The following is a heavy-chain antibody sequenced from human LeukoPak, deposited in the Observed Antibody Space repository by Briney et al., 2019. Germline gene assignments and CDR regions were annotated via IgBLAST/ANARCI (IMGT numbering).Heavy chain of an antibody. CDR3: ARLRYSGSSLGAFDY. CDR1: GYSLSNGFY. J-gene: IGHJ4*02. CDR2: IFHTGNT. V-gene: IGHV4-38-2*01. Sequence: ASETLSLTCAVSGYSLSNGFYWGWIRQPPGKGLEWIGSIFHTGNTYYNPSLKSRLTISVDTSKNQFSLQLRSVTAADRAVYYCARLRYSGSSLGAFDYWGQGTLVTVSS. D-gene: IGHD1-26*01.